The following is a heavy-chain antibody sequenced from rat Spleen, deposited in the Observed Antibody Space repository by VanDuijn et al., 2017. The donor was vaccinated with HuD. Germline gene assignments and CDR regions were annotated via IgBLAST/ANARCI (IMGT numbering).Heavy chain of an antibody. Sequence: EVKLVESGGGLVQPGRSLKLSCAASGFTFSDYYMAWVRQAPTKGLEWVATISNIDDTYYSDSVKGRFTISRDNAKSSLYLQMDSLRSEDTATYYCTRHPDYSNYFDYWGQGVMVTVSS. D-gene: IGHD1-1*01. CDR1: GFTFSDYY. V-gene: IGHV5-25*01. CDR3: TRHPDYSNYFDY. J-gene: IGHJ2*01. CDR2: ISNIDDT.